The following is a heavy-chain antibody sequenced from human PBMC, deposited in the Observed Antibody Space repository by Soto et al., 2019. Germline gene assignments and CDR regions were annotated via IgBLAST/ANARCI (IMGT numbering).Heavy chain of an antibody. CDR1: GGSFSGYY. CDR3: ARGRAYVLRYFDWNYGMDG. J-gene: IGHJ6*02. D-gene: IGHD3-9*01. Sequence: SGTLSLTCAVYGGSFSGYYWSWIRQPPGKGLEWIGEINHSGSTNYNPALKSRVPISVHTSNNKSPLKLSSVTAADTAVYYCARGRAYVLRYFDWNYGMDGWGQGTAATV. CDR2: INHSGST. V-gene: IGHV4-34*01.